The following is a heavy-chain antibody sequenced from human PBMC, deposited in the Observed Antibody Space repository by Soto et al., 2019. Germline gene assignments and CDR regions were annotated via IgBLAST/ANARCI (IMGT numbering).Heavy chain of an antibody. CDR3: ARGPGGFGELSLDY. D-gene: IGHD3-10*01. V-gene: IGHV4-4*07. Sequence: QVRLQESGPGLVKPSETLSLTCTVSGGSIRSYYWSWIRQPAGKGLEWIGRMYSGGSTNYNPSLESRLTMSVDTSKNQFSLNLSSVTAEDTAVYYCARGPGGFGELSLDYWGQGTLVTVSS. CDR2: MYSGGST. J-gene: IGHJ4*02. CDR1: GGSIRSYY.